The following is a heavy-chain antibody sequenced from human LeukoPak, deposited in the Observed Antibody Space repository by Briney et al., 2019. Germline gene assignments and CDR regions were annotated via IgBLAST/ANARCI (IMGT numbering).Heavy chain of an antibody. CDR2: IYYSGST. D-gene: IGHD3-22*01. CDR1: GGSISSYY. V-gene: IGHV4-59*01. CDR3: AIPPWGYYDSSGYP. Sequence: SETLSLTCTVSGGSISSYYWSWIRQPPWKGLEWIGYIYYSGSTNYNPSLKSRVTISVDTSKNQFSLKLSSVTAADTAVYYCAIPPWGYYDSSGYPWGQGTLVTVSS. J-gene: IGHJ5*02.